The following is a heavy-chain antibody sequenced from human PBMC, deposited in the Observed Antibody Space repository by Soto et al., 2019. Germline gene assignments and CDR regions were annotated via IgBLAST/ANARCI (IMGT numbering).Heavy chain of an antibody. CDR3: ARVPRSPGIAAAGLDY. D-gene: IGHD6-13*01. J-gene: IGHJ4*02. CDR2: ISYDGSNK. CDR1: GFTFGSYA. Sequence: PGGSLRLSCAASGFTFGSYAMHWVRQAPGKGLEWVAVISYDGSNKYYADSVKGRFTISRDNSKNMLYLQMNSLRAEDTAVYYCARVPRSPGIAAAGLDYWGQGTLVTVSS. V-gene: IGHV3-30-3*01.